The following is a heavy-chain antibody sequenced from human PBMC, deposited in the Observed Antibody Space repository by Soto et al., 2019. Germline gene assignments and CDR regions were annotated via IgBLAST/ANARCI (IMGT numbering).Heavy chain of an antibody. CDR1: GFTFSRFA. V-gene: IGHV3-21*01. Sequence: PGGSLRLSCAASGFTFSRFAMNWVRQAPGKGLEWVSSISSSSSYIYYADSVKGRFTISRDNAKNSLYLQMSSLRAEDTAVYYCARDTYYYGSGSYSPWGQGTLVTVSS. J-gene: IGHJ5*02. D-gene: IGHD3-10*01. CDR2: ISSSSSYI. CDR3: ARDTYYYGSGSYSP.